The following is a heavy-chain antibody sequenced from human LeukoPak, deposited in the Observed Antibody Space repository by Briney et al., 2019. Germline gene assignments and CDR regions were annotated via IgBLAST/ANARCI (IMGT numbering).Heavy chain of an antibody. CDR1: GFAFSSYT. D-gene: IGHD3-10*01. Sequence: GGSLRLSCAASGFAFSSYTVTWVRQAPGKGLERVSAITMSDDRTNYANSVKGRFTISRDTSKNTVYLQMNSLRAEDTATYYCAERNSLFRGSLAFWGQGSPVT. J-gene: IGHJ4*02. V-gene: IGHV3-23*01. CDR3: AERNSLFRGSLAF. CDR2: ITMSDDRT.